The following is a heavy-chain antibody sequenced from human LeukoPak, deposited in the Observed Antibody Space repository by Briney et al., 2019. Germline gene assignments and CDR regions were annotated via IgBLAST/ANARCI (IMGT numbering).Heavy chain of an antibody. J-gene: IGHJ3*01. V-gene: IGHV4-59*08. Sequence: SETLSLTCTISGGSISSYYWNWIRQPPGKGLEWIGYIYYSGSTNYNPSLKSRVTTLVDTSKNQFSLRLSSVTAADTAVYYCAREYSSSSGRRAFDFWGQGTMVTVSS. CDR3: AREYSSSSGRRAFDF. CDR1: GGSISSYY. CDR2: IYYSGST. D-gene: IGHD6-6*01.